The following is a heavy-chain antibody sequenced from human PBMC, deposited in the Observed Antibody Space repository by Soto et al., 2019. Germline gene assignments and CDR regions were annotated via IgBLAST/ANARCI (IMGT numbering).Heavy chain of an antibody. J-gene: IGHJ4*02. V-gene: IGHV1-2*04. CDR3: ARVWSVRELFYFDY. D-gene: IGHD3-3*01. CDR1: GYTFTGYY. CDR2: INPNSGGT. Sequence: ASVKVSCKASGYTFTGYYMHWVRQAPGQGLEWMGWINPNSGGTNYAQKFQGWVTMTRDTSISTAYMELSRLRSDDTAVYYCARVWSVRELFYFDYWGQGTLVTVSS.